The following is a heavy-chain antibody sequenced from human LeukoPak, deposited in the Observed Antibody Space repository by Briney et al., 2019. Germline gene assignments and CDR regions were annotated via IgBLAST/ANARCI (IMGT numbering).Heavy chain of an antibody. CDR1: GYTFTGYY. V-gene: IGHV1-2*02. Sequence: ASVKVSCKASGYTFTGYYMHWVRQAPGQGLEWMGWINPNSGGTNYAQKFQGRVTMTRDTSISTACMELSRLRSDDTAVYYCARGPGDSSGYYPYYYYYGMDVWGQGTTVTVSS. D-gene: IGHD3-22*01. CDR2: INPNSGGT. J-gene: IGHJ6*02. CDR3: ARGPGDSSGYYPYYYYYGMDV.